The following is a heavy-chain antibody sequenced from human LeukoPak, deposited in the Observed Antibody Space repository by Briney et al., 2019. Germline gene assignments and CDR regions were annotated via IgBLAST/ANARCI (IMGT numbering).Heavy chain of an antibody. CDR2: IYYSGST. V-gene: IGHV4-59*01. J-gene: IGHJ4*02. CDR3: ARVRYYYDSSGYYLGSYYFDY. CDR1: GGSISSYY. D-gene: IGHD3-22*01. Sequence: PSETLSLTCTVSGGSISSYYWSWIRQPPGKGLEWIGYIYYSGSTNYNPSLKSRVTISVDTSKNQFSLKLSSVTAADTAVYYCARVRYYYDSSGYYLGSYYFDYWGQGTLVTVSP.